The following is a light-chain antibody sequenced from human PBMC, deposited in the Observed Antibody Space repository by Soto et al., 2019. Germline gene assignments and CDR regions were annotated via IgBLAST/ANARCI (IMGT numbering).Light chain of an antibody. J-gene: IGKJ1*01. Sequence: DIQMTQSPSTLSASVGDRVTITCRASQSISNWLAWYQQKPGKAPNLLIYKASSLESGVPSRFSGSGSGTEFTLTISSLQPDDFATYYCQQYYSYPRTFGQGTKVEIK. V-gene: IGKV1-5*03. CDR1: QSISNW. CDR2: KAS. CDR3: QQYYSYPRT.